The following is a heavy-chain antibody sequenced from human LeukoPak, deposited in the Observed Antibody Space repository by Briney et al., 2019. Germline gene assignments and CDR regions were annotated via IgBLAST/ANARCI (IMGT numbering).Heavy chain of an antibody. V-gene: IGHV3-11*01. Sequence: PGGSLRLSCAASGFTFSDYYMSWIRLAPGKGLEWVSYISNSGSTIYYADSVKGRFTISRDNAKNSLYPQMNSLRAEDTAVYYCAKGLPATLLDYWGQGTLVTVSS. CDR1: GFTFSDYY. D-gene: IGHD2-2*01. CDR2: ISNSGSTI. CDR3: AKGLPATLLDY. J-gene: IGHJ4*02.